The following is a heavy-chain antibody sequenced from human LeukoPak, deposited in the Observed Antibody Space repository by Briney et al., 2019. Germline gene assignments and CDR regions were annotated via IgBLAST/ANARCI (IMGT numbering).Heavy chain of an antibody. Sequence: GGSLRLSCGASGITFSSYSMNWVRHAPGRGLDWVANIKPDGSAEYYAASVKGRFTVSRDNAKNSLYLQMNSLRVGDTAVYYCARANNSSWHNWGQGTLVTVSS. CDR1: GITFSSYS. V-gene: IGHV3-7*01. D-gene: IGHD6-13*01. CDR3: ARANNSSWHN. J-gene: IGHJ4*02. CDR2: IKPDGSAE.